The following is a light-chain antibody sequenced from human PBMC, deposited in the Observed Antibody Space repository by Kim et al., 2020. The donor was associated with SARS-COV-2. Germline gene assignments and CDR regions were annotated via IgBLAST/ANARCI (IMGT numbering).Light chain of an antibody. Sequence: ATINCKSSESVLYRSNNKNSLAWYQQKPGQPPKLLIYWASTRESGVPDRFSGSGSGTDFTLTISSLQAEDVAVYYCQQYYSIPWTFGQGTKVEIK. CDR1: ESVLYRSNNKNS. V-gene: IGKV4-1*01. CDR2: WAS. CDR3: QQYYSIPWT. J-gene: IGKJ1*01.